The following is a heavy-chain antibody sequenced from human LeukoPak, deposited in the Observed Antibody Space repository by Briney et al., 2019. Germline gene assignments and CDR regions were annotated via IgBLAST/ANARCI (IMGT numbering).Heavy chain of an antibody. V-gene: IGHV3-13*05. D-gene: IGHD2-15*01. CDR1: GFNSGYTFSNQD. J-gene: IGHJ4*02. CDR2: IGTASDP. CDR3: ARDNTYSSGSRFYDRFDY. Sequence: GGSLRLSCTGSGFNSGYTFSNQDMHWVRQPIGKGLEWVLTIGTASDPFYPDSVKGRFTISRENAKNSLYLQMNSLTAEDTAVYYCARDNTYSSGSRFYDRFDYWGQGTLVTVSS.